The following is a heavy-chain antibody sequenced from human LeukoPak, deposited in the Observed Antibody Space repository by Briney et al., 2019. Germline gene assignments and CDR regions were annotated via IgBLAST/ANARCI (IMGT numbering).Heavy chain of an antibody. V-gene: IGHV3-23*01. CDR2: ISGSGGST. D-gene: IGHD3-22*01. J-gene: IGHJ4*02. CDR1: GFTFSSYA. Sequence: GGSLRLSCAASGFTFSSYAMSWVRQAPGKGLEWVSAISGSGGSTYYADSVKGRFTISRDNSKNTLYLQMNSLRAEDTAVYYCATLRSITMIVVVIATLPFDYWGQGTLVTVSS. CDR3: ATLRSITMIVVVIATLPFDY.